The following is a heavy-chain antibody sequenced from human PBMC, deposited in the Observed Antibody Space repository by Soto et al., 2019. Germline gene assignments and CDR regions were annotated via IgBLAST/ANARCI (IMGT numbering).Heavy chain of an antibody. J-gene: IGHJ4*02. V-gene: IGHV3-23*01. CDR2: ISGNGVTT. CDR1: GFGFTSHA. D-gene: IGHD1-26*01. Sequence: EVQLLESGGGVVQPGGSLRLSCAASGFGFTSHAMGWVRQAPGKGLEWVSLISGNGVTTYYADSMKGRVAISRDNAKNTVYFEMNSLRGEDTAVYYCVKGLWDLFRYFDYWGQGTLVTVSS. CDR3: VKGLWDLFRYFDY.